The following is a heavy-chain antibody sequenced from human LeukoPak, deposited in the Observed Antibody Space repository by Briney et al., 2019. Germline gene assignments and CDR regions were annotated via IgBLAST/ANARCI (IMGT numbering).Heavy chain of an antibody. D-gene: IGHD3/OR15-3a*01. J-gene: IGHJ5*02. V-gene: IGHV6-1*01. CDR3: ARFMDGVPYNWFDP. Sequence: PSQTLSLTCAISGDSVSSNSAAWNWIRQSPSRGLEWLGRTYYRSKWYNDYAVSVKSRITINPDTSKNQFSLKLSSVTAADTAVYYCARFMDGVPYNWFDPWGQGTLVTVSS. CDR1: GDSVSSNSAA. CDR2: TYYRSKWYN.